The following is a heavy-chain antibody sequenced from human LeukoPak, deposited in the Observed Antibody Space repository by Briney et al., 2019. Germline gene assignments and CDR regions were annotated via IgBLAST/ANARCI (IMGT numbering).Heavy chain of an antibody. J-gene: IGHJ5*02. Sequence: GASVKVSCKASGYTFTCYYMHWVRQAPGQGLEWMGWINPNSGGTNYAQKFQGRVTMTRDTSISTAYMELSRLRSDDTAVYYCARGEVKRYFDWLSPGGDWFDPWGQGTLVTVSS. V-gene: IGHV1-2*02. CDR1: GYTFTCYY. CDR3: ARGEVKRYFDWLSPGGDWFDP. CDR2: INPNSGGT. D-gene: IGHD3-9*01.